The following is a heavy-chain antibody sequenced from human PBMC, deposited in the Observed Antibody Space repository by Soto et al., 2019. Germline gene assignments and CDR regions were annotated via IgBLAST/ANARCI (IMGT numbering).Heavy chain of an antibody. CDR1: GFTFSSYG. V-gene: IGHV3-33*01. J-gene: IGHJ5*02. CDR2: IWYDGSNK. Sequence: QVQLVESGGGVVQPGRSLRLSCAASGFTFSSYGMHWVRQAPGKGLEWVAVIWYDGSNKYYADSVKGRFTISRDNSKNTLYLQMNSLRAEDTAVYYCVRDSSGYSYGYGRVDPWGQGTLVTVSS. CDR3: VRDSSGYSYGYGRVDP. D-gene: IGHD5-18*01.